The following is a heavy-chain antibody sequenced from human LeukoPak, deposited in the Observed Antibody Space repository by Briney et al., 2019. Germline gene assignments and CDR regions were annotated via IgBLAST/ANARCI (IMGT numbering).Heavy chain of an antibody. CDR3: ARGDPGIAAAGELVDY. CDR2: ISSSGSTI. D-gene: IGHD6-13*01. V-gene: IGHV3-48*03. Sequence: GGSLRLSCAASGFTFSSYEMNWVRQAPGKGLEWVSYISSSGSTIYYADSVKGRFTISRDNAKNSLYLQMNSLRAEDTAVYYCARGDPGIAAAGELVDYWGQGTLVTVSS. J-gene: IGHJ4*02. CDR1: GFTFSSYE.